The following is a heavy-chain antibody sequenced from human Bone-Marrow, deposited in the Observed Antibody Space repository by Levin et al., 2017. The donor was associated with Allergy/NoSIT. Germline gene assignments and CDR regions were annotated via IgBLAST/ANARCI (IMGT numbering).Heavy chain of an antibody. CDR2: ISYDGTNT. V-gene: IGHV3-30-3*01. J-gene: IGHJ3*01. CDR1: GFTFETYT. CDR3: ARDLAVGAPGDSFDL. Sequence: GGPLRLSCAASGFTFETYTLHWVRQAPGKGLEWVAVISYDGTNTYYVDSVKGRFTISRDNSKNTLYLQLNSLRVEDTAIYYCARDLAVGAPGDSFDLWGQGTLLTVSS. D-gene: IGHD6-19*01.